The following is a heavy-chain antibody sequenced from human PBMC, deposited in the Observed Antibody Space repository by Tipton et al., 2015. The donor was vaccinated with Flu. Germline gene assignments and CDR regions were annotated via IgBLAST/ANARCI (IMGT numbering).Heavy chain of an antibody. J-gene: IGHJ4*02. D-gene: IGHD3-3*01. Sequence: SLRLSCAASGFTFSSYWMSWVRQAPGKGLEWVANIKQDGSEKYYVDSVKGRFTISRDNAKNSLYLQMNSLRAEDTAVCYCARRRTEGLRFLEWLLDHWGQGTLVTVSS. CDR1: GFTFSSYW. V-gene: IGHV3-7*03. CDR2: IKQDGSEK. CDR3: ARRRTEGLRFLEWLLDH.